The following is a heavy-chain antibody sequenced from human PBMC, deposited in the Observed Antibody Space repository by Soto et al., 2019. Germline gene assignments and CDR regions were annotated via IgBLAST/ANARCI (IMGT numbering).Heavy chain of an antibody. J-gene: IGHJ4*02. CDR2: IRNQTYSGTT. D-gene: IGHD3-3*02. Sequence: QTGGSLRLSCTASGFTFGNYAISWVRQAPGEGLEWVGLIRNQTYSGTTEYTESMKGRFIISRDDSNSVAYLEMNSLKTEDSAVYYCTRAESPDIAYFFDYWGQGTLVTVSS. CDR3: TRAESPDIAYFFDY. CDR1: GFTFGNYA. V-gene: IGHV3-49*04.